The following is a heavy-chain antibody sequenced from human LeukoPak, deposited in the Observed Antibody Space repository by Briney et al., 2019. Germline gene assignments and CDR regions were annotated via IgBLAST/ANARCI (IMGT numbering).Heavy chain of an antibody. D-gene: IGHD5-18*01. CDR1: GFTFSSYA. CDR3: AKELAYSYAKFDY. V-gene: IGHV3-23*01. J-gene: IGHJ4*02. Sequence: GGSLRLSCAASGFTFSSYAMSWVRQAPGKGLEWVSRISGSDSATYYTDSVKGRFTVSRDNSKNTLYLQMDSLRVEDTAIYYCAKELAYSYAKFDYWGQGTLVTVSS. CDR2: ISGSDSAT.